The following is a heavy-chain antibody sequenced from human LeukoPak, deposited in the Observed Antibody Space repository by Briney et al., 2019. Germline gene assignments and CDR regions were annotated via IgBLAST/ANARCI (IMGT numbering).Heavy chain of an antibody. CDR2: TNPDGSRV. CDR1: GATFSTFW. V-gene: IGHV3-74*01. Sequence: GGSLRLSCAVSGATFSTFWMHWVRQVPGKGPAWVSRTNPDGSRVVYADSVKGRFTISRDNARDTLYLQMNSLRVEDTAMYYCAFDFGGYSDAWGQGTLVTVSS. J-gene: IGHJ5*02. CDR3: AFDFGGYSDA. D-gene: IGHD3-10*01.